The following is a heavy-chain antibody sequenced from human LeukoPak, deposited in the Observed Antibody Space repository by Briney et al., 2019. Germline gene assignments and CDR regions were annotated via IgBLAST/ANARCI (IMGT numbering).Heavy chain of an antibody. Sequence: ASVKVSCKASGYTFTSYDINWVRQATGQGLEWMGWMNPNSGNTGYAQKFQGRVTMTRNTSISTAYMELSSLRSEDTAVYYCARERKTYYYDSSGYYSSRRVDYWGQGTLVTASS. V-gene: IGHV1-8*01. CDR1: GYTFTSYD. D-gene: IGHD3-22*01. CDR3: ARERKTYYYDSSGYYSSRRVDY. CDR2: MNPNSGNT. J-gene: IGHJ4*02.